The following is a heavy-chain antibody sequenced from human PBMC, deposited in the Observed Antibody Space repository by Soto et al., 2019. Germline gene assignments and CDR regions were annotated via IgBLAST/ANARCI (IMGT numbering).Heavy chain of an antibody. D-gene: IGHD6-13*01. CDR1: GYTLTELS. Sequence: ASVKVSCKVSGYTLTELSMHWVRQAPGKGLEWMGGFDPEDGETIYAQKFQGRVTMAEDTSTDTAYMELSSLRSEDTAVYYCATVSPGIAAAGPHDAFDIWGQGTMVTVSS. V-gene: IGHV1-24*01. J-gene: IGHJ3*02. CDR3: ATVSPGIAAAGPHDAFDI. CDR2: FDPEDGET.